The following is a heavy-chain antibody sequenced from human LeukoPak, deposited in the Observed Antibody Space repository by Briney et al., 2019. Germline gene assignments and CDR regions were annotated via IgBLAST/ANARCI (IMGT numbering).Heavy chain of an antibody. CDR1: GGTFSSYA. V-gene: IGHV1-69*04. D-gene: IGHD2-2*01. Sequence: GASVKVSCKASGGTFSSYAISWVRQAPGQGLEWMGRIIPIFGMANYAQKFQGRVTITADKSTSTAYMELSSLRSEDTAVYYCARGLSTRLLYYFDYWGQGTLVTVSS. J-gene: IGHJ4*02. CDR3: ARGLSTRLLYYFDY. CDR2: IIPIFGMA.